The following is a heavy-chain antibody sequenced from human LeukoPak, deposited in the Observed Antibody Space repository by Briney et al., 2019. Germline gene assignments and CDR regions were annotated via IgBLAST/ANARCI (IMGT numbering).Heavy chain of an antibody. J-gene: IGHJ6*03. CDR3: ANSPPAGELPYYYYYYMDV. Sequence: SETLSLTCTVSGYSISSGYYWGWIRQPPGKGLEWIGSIYHSGSTYYNPSLKSRVTISVDTSKNQFSLKLSSVTAADTAVYYCANSPPAGELPYYYYYYMDVWGKGTTVTVSS. CDR1: GYSISSGYY. D-gene: IGHD1-26*01. CDR2: IYHSGST. V-gene: IGHV4-38-2*02.